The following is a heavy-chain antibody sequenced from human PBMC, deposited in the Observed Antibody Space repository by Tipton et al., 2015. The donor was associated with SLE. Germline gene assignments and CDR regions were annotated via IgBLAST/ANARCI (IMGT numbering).Heavy chain of an antibody. CDR2: IDPIRGDT. J-gene: IGHJ4*02. CDR1: GYTFIDNY. Sequence: QLVQSGAEVKKPGASVKVSRTASGYTFIDNYMHWVRQAPGQGLEWMGWIDPIRGDTSYAQKFQGRVNLTLDTSTSTAYMDLTSLKADDTAVYYCARDSGGDYDYYFESWGQGTLVTVSS. CDR3: ARDSGGDYDYYFES. V-gene: IGHV1-2*02. D-gene: IGHD3-3*01.